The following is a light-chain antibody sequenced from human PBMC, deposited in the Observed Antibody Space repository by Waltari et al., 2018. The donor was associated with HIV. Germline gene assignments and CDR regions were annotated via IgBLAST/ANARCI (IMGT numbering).Light chain of an antibody. CDR2: DVS. J-gene: IGLJ3*02. CDR1: GKDLGAYDY. Sequence: QSALTQPASVSGSPGQSVTVSCSGSGKDLGAYDYVSWFQQHPDKATQLIIFDVSKRPSGISDRFSASKSGNTASLTISGLQPEDEADYFCCSYTSSDTWVFGGGTKVTVL. CDR3: CSYTSSDTWV. V-gene: IGLV2-14*03.